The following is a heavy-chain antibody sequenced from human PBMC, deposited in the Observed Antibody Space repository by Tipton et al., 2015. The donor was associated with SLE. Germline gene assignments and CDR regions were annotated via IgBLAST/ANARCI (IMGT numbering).Heavy chain of an antibody. J-gene: IGHJ3*02. V-gene: IGHV1-18*01. CDR3: ARDQRRDGYKFDAFDI. CDR2: ISAYNGNT. Sequence: QSGDEVKKPGASVKVSCKASGYTFTSYGISWVRQAPGQGLEWMGWISAYNGNTNYAQKIQGRVTMTTDTSTSTAYMELRSLRSDDTAVYYCARDQRRDGYKFDAFDIWGQGTMVTVSS. D-gene: IGHD5-24*01. CDR1: GYTFTSYG.